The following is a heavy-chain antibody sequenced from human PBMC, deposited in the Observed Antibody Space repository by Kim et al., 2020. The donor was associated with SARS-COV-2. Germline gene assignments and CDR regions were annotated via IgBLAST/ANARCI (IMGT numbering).Heavy chain of an antibody. D-gene: IGHD1-20*01. CDR3: AKDRYTNNWFPFDF. Sequence: GGSLRLSCATSGFTLSSYAMSWVRQAPGKGLEWVATISGTGGGTHYADSVKGRFTISRDTSKSTLYLQMNSLRVEDTALYYCAKDRYTNNWFPFDFWGLGTRVTVSS. V-gene: IGHV3-23*01. J-gene: IGHJ4*02. CDR1: GFTLSSYA. CDR2: ISGTGGGT.